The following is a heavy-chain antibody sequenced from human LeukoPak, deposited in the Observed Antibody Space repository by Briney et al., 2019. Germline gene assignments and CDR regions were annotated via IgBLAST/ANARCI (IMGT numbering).Heavy chain of an antibody. Sequence: GASVKVSCKASGYTFTSYGMHWVRQAPGQGLEWMGIINPNGGSTSYAQKFQGRVTMTRDTSTSTVYMELSSLRSEHTAVYYCARSYYYDSSGYRTYDAFDIWGQGTMVTVSS. J-gene: IGHJ3*02. D-gene: IGHD3-22*01. CDR3: ARSYYYDSSGYRTYDAFDI. CDR1: GYTFTSYG. V-gene: IGHV1-46*01. CDR2: INPNGGST.